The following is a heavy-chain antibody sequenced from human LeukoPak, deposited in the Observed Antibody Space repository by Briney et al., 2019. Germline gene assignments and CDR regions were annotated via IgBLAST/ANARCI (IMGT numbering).Heavy chain of an antibody. D-gene: IGHD3-22*01. V-gene: IGHV4-39*07. CDR3: ARGRYNHYDSSGYYSPLYFDY. CDR2: IYYSGNT. J-gene: IGHJ4*02. CDR1: GDSISSSNSY. Sequence: TPSETLSLTCTASGDSISSSNSYWGWIRQPPGKGLEWIGSIYYSGNTYYNPSLKSRVTISVDTSKNQFSLKLSSVTAADTAVYYCARGRYNHYDSSGYYSPLYFDYWGQGTLVTVSS.